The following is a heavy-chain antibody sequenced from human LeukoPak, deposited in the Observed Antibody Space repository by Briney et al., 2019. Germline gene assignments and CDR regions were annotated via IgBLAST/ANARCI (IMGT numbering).Heavy chain of an antibody. CDR1: GFTFDDYA. CDR2: ISWNSGSI. D-gene: IGHD6-6*01. V-gene: IGHV3-9*01. CDR3: ARGPNSNWSGLDF. Sequence: GGSLRLSCAASGFTFDDYAMHWVRQAPGKGLEWVSGISWNSGSIGYADSVKGRFTISRDNAKNTLYLQVNNLRAEDTAVYYCARGPNSNWSGLDFWGQGTLLPVSS. J-gene: IGHJ4*02.